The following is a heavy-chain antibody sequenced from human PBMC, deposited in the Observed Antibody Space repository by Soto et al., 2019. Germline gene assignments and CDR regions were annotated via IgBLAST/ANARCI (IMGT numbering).Heavy chain of an antibody. CDR1: GFTFSSYS. D-gene: IGHD2-15*01. J-gene: IGHJ6*02. CDR3: TGGGKGYYNGMDV. Sequence: EVQLVESGGGLVKPGGSLRLSCAASGFTFSSYSMNWVRQAPGKGLEWVSSISSSSSYIYYADSVKGRFTISRDNAKNSLYLQMNSLRAEDTAVYYCTGGGKGYYNGMDVWGQGTTVTVSS. V-gene: IGHV3-21*01. CDR2: ISSSSSYI.